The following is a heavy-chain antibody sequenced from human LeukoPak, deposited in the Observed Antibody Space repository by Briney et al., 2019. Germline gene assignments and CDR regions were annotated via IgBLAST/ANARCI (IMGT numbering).Heavy chain of an antibody. CDR2: IYYSGST. J-gene: IGHJ4*02. CDR1: GGSISSSTYY. Sequence: SETLSLTCTVSGGSISSSTYYWGWIRQPPGEGLEWIGYIYYSGSTNYNPSLKSRVTISVDTSKNQFSLKLSSVTAADTAVYYCAGVPERGSYTERWGRGTLVTVSS. V-gene: IGHV4-61*05. D-gene: IGHD3-16*01. CDR3: AGVPERGSYTER.